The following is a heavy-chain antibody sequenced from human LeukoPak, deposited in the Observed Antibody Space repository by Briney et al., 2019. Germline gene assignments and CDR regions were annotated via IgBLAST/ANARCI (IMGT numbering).Heavy chain of an antibody. V-gene: IGHV3-30*04. Sequence: GRSLRLSCAASGFTFSSYAMHWVRQAPGKGLEWVAVISYDGSNKYYADSVKGRFTISRDNSKNTLYLQMNSLRAEDTAVYYCARSPRQQWLVYFDYWGQGTLVTVSS. CDR2: ISYDGSNK. D-gene: IGHD6-19*01. J-gene: IGHJ4*02. CDR1: GFTFSSYA. CDR3: ARSPRQQWLVYFDY.